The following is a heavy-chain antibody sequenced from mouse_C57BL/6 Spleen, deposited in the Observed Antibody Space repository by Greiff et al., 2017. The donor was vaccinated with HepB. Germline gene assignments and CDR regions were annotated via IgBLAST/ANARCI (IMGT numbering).Heavy chain of an antibody. J-gene: IGHJ2*01. CDR3: ARKILRSPYYFDY. V-gene: IGHV5-17*01. Sequence: EVHLVESGGGLVKPGGSLKLSCAASGFTFSDYGMHWVRQAPEKGLDWVAYISSGRSTIYYADTVKGRFTISRDNAKNTLFLQMTSRRSEDTAMYYCARKILRSPYYFDYWGQGTTLTVSS. CDR1: GFTFSDYG. D-gene: IGHD1-1*01. CDR2: ISSGRSTI.